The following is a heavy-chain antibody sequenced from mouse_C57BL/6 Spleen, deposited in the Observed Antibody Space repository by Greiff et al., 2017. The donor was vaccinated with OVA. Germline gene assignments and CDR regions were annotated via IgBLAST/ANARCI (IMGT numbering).Heavy chain of an antibody. CDR2: INPNNGGT. CDR1: GYTFTDYY. D-gene: IGHD1-1*01. J-gene: IGHJ2*01. V-gene: IGHV1-26*01. Sequence: VQLQQSGPELVKPGASVKISCKASGYTFTDYYMNWVKQSHGKSLEWIGDINPNNGGTSYNQKFKGKATLTVDKSSSTAYMELRSLTSEDSAVYYCARGATTVAFDYWGQGTTLTVSS. CDR3: ARGATTVAFDY.